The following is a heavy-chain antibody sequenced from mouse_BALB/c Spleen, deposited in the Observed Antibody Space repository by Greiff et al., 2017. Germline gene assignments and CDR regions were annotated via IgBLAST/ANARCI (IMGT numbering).Heavy chain of an antibody. D-gene: IGHD2-14*01. J-gene: IGHJ3*01. CDR1: GFAFSSYD. CDR3: ARHGYYRYPFAD. CDR2: ISSGGGST. V-gene: IGHV5-12-1*01. Sequence: EVKLVESGGGLVKPGGSLKLSCAASGFAFSSYDMSWVRQTPEKRLEWVAYISSGGGSTYYPDTVKGRFTISRDNAKNTLYLQMSSLKSEDTAMYYCARHGYYRYPFADWGQGTLVTVSA.